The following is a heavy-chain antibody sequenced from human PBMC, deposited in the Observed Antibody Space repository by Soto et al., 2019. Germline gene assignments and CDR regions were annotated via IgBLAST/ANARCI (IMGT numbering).Heavy chain of an antibody. V-gene: IGHV1-18*04. CDR2: VSGYNDKT. CDR1: GYTFTNHG. Sequence: ASVKVSCKASGYTFTNHGISWVRQAPGQGLEWVGWVSGYNDKTKSAQKFKGRVTVTTDTSTSTAYMELRSLRSDDTAVYYCARDFYPVAYFFDYWGQGTLVTVSS. CDR3: ARDFYPVAYFFDY. D-gene: IGHD2-21*01. J-gene: IGHJ4*02.